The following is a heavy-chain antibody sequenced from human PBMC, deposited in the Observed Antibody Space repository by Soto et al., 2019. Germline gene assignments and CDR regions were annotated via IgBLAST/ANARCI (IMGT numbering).Heavy chain of an antibody. V-gene: IGHV3-33*01. Sequence: GGSLRLSCAASGFTFSSYCMHWVRQAPGKGLEWVAVIWYDGSNKYYADSVKGRFTISRDNSKNTLYLQMNSLRAEDTAVYYCARACRGPTGGSCSNWFDPWGQGTLVTVSS. CDR3: ARACRGPTGGSCSNWFDP. J-gene: IGHJ5*02. CDR2: IWYDGSNK. CDR1: GFTFSSYC. D-gene: IGHD2-15*01.